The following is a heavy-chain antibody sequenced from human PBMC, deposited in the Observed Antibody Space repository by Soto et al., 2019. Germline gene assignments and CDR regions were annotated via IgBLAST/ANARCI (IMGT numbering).Heavy chain of an antibody. V-gene: IGHV1-69*01. J-gene: IGHJ5*02. CDR2: IIPKYGPA. Sequence: QVPLVQSESEVKKPGSSVTVSCKASGGTFSSYAIHWVRQAPGQGLEWMGGIIPKYGPAKYAQRFQGRVTITADEHTATVDMEMTSLTSKATAVYYCAGVTAMVRGVIDNWFDPWGHGTVVTVSS. D-gene: IGHD3-10*01. CDR1: GGTFSSYA. CDR3: AGVTAMVRGVIDNWFDP.